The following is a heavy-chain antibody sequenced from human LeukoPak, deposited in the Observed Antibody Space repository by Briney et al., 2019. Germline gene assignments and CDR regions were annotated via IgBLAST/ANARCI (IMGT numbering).Heavy chain of an antibody. CDR3: ARGVEPLAANTLAY. J-gene: IGHJ4*02. CDR2: LYSDGNT. D-gene: IGHD1-14*01. V-gene: IGHV3-53*01. Sequence: GGSLRLSCAASGFTVITNDMTWVRQAPGKGLEWLSVLYSDGNTKYADSVPGRFTISRDNSQNTLYLEMNSLSPDDTAVYYCARGVEPLAANTLAYWGQGTLVTVSS. CDR1: GFTVITND.